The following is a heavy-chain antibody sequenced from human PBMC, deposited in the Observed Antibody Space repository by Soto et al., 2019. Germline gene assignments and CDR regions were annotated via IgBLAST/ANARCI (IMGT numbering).Heavy chain of an antibody. J-gene: IGHJ4*02. CDR1: GGSISSYY. Sequence: SETLSLTCAVYGGSISSYYWSWIRQPPGKGLEWIGYIYYSGSTNYNPSLKSRVTISVDTSKNQFSLKLSSVTAADTAVYYCARHGLTAYMVYYFDFWGQGTLVTVSS. V-gene: IGHV4-59*08. CDR3: ARHGLTAYMVYYFDF. D-gene: IGHD3-16*01. CDR2: IYYSGST.